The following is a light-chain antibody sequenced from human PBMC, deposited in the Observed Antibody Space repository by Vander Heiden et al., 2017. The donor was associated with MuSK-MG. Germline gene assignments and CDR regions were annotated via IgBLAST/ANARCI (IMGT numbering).Light chain of an antibody. J-gene: IGKJ5*01. V-gene: IGKV1-33*01. Sequence: IQMTQSPSSLSASIEDRVTITCQAGQAISNYLKWHQQTPGKAPKLLIYDASNLETVVPSRFSGSGSGTDFTFTISILHPEDITTYYCQRYDNLPITFGQGTRLEIK. CDR3: QRYDNLPIT. CDR2: DAS. CDR1: QAISNY.